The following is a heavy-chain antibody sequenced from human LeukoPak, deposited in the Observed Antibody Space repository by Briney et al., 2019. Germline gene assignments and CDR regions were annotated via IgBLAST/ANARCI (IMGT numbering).Heavy chain of an antibody. Sequence: PSETLPLTCTVSGGSISSYYWSWIRQPPGKGLEWIGYIYYSGSTNYNPSLKSRVTISVDTSKNQFSLKLSSVTAADTAVYYCARGLNGWHQGWFDPWGQGTLVTVSS. V-gene: IGHV4-59*01. CDR1: GGSISSYY. CDR3: ARGLNGWHQGWFDP. D-gene: IGHD6-19*01. J-gene: IGHJ5*02. CDR2: IYYSGST.